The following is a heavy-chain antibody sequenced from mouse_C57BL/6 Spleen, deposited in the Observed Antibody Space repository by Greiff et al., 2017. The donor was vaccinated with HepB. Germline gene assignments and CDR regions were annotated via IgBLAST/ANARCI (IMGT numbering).Heavy chain of an antibody. CDR1: GYTFTSYW. V-gene: IGHV1-55*01. D-gene: IGHD2-4*01. Sequence: VQLQESGAELVKPGASVKMSCKASGYTFTSYWITWVKQRPGQGLEWIGDIYPGSGSTNYNEKFKSKATLTVDTSSSTAYMQLSSLTSEDSAVYYCARGDYEAWFAYWGQGTLVTVSA. CDR3: ARGDYEAWFAY. CDR2: IYPGSGST. J-gene: IGHJ3*01.